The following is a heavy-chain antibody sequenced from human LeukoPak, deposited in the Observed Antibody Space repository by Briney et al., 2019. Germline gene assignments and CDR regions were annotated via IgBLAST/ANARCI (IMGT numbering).Heavy chain of an antibody. V-gene: IGHV4-34*01. D-gene: IGHD6-19*01. CDR3: ARGTSSGWKFDY. Sequence: SETLSLTCAVYGGSFSGYYWSWIRQPPGKGLEWIGEINHSGSTNYNPSLKSRVTISVDRSKNQFSLKLSSVTAADTAAYYCARGTSSGWKFDYWGQGTLVTVSS. CDR1: GGSFSGYY. J-gene: IGHJ4*02. CDR2: INHSGST.